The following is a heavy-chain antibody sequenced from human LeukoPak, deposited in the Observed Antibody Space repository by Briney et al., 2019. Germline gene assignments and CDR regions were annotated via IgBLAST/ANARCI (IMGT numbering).Heavy chain of an antibody. J-gene: IGHJ5*02. CDR1: GGSISSYY. D-gene: IGHD5-24*01. V-gene: IGHV4-59*08. Sequence: SETLSLTCTVSGGSISSYYWSWIRQSPGKGLEWIGYIFYGECTHYNPSLKSRVTISVDTSKSHFSLELSSVTAAGTAVYYCARQAGQMRFDPWGQGSPVTVSS. CDR2: IFYGECT. CDR3: ARQAGQMRFDP.